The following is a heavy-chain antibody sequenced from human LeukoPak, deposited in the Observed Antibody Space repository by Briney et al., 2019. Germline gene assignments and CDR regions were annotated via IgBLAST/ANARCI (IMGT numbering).Heavy chain of an antibody. CDR3: ARQPTPAYCGGDCYVIDY. J-gene: IGHJ4*02. CDR1: GYSFPSYW. D-gene: IGHD2-21*02. CDR2: IYLGDSDT. Sequence: GESLKISCKGSGYSFPSYWIGWVRQMPGKGLECMGVIYLGDSDTRYSPSFQGQVTISADKSISTAYLQWSSLKASDTAMYYCARQPTPAYCGGDCYVIDYWGQGTLVTVSS. V-gene: IGHV5-51*01.